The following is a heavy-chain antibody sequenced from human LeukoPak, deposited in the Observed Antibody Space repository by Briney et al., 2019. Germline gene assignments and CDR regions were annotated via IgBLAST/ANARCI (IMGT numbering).Heavy chain of an antibody. CDR1: GGSISSYY. CDR2: IYYSGST. CDR3: ARRSSWAYYYYYYGMDV. Sequence: PSETLSLTCTVSGGSISSYYWSWIRQPPGKGLEWIGYIYYSGSTNYNPSLKSRVTISVDTSKNQFSLKLSSMTAADTAVYYCARRSSWAYYYYYYGMDVWGQGTTVTVSS. V-gene: IGHV4-59*01. D-gene: IGHD6-13*01. J-gene: IGHJ6*02.